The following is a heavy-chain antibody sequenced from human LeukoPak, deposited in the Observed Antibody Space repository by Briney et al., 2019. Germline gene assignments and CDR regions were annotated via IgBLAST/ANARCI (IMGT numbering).Heavy chain of an antibody. Sequence: KPGGSLRLSCAASGFTFSDYYMSWIRQAPGKGLEWVSYISSSGSTIYYADSVKGRFTISRDNAKNSLYLQMNSLRAEDTAVYYCARDHQQWLARGSYYYMDVWGKGTTVTVSS. CDR3: ARDHQQWLARGSYYYMDV. CDR2: ISSSGSTI. J-gene: IGHJ6*03. CDR1: GFTFSDYY. D-gene: IGHD6-19*01. V-gene: IGHV3-11*04.